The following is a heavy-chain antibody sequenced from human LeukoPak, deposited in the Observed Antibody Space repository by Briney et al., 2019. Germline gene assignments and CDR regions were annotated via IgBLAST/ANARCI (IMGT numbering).Heavy chain of an antibody. D-gene: IGHD2/OR15-2a*01. V-gene: IGHV3-30-3*01. CDR1: GFAFSSYA. CDR3: ASRMDY. CDR2: ISYDGSNK. J-gene: IGHJ4*02. Sequence: GGSLRLSCAASGFAFSSYAMHWVRQAPGKGLEWVAVISYDGSNKYYADSVKGRFTISRDSSKNTLYLQMNSLRAEDTAVYYCASRMDYWGQGTLVTVSS.